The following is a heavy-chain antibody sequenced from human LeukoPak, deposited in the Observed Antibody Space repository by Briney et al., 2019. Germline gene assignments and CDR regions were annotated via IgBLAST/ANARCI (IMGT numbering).Heavy chain of an antibody. CDR2: INHSGST. Sequence: PSETLSLTCAVYGGSFSGYYWSWIRQPPGKGLEWIGEINHSGSTNYNPSLKSRVTISVDTSKNQFSLKLSSVTAADTAVYYCARAVYSSSWSYFQHWGQGTLVTVSS. CDR3: ARAVYSSSWSYFQH. D-gene: IGHD6-13*01. CDR1: GGSFSGYY. V-gene: IGHV4-34*01. J-gene: IGHJ1*01.